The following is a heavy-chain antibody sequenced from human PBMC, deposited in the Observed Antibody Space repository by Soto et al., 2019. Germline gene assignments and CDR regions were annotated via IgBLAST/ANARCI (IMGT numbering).Heavy chain of an antibody. J-gene: IGHJ5*02. D-gene: IGHD3-10*01. CDR3: ARIGGLMVRGVENWFAP. V-gene: IGHV4-59*04. CDR2: IYYGGST. Sequence: SETLSLTCTVSGDSISDNYWSWIRQPPGKTLEWIGSIYYGGSTYYNSSLQSRVTISVDTSKNQFYLRLTSVTAADTAVYYCARIGGLMVRGVENWFAPWGQGILVTVSS. CDR1: GDSISDNY.